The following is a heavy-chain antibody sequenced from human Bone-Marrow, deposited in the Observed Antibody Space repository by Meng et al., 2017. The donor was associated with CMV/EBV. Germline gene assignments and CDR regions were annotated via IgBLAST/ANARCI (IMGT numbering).Heavy chain of an antibody. CDR2: IRYDGSNK. Sequence: GESLEISCAASGFTFSSYGMHWVRQAPGKGLEWVAFIRYDGSNKYYADSVKGRFTISRDNSKNTLYLQMNSLRAEDTAVYYCAKGDPIAAAGPDWGQGTLVTVSS. V-gene: IGHV3-30*02. J-gene: IGHJ4*02. D-gene: IGHD6-13*01. CDR1: GFTFSSYG. CDR3: AKGDPIAAAGPD.